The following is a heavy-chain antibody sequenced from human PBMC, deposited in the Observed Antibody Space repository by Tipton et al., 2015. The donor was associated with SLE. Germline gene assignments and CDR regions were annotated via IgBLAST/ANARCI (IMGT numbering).Heavy chain of an antibody. D-gene: IGHD6-13*01. CDR3: AKDISLRIGAAGTGDFQH. J-gene: IGHJ1*01. CDR2: IKQDGSEK. V-gene: IGHV3-7*03. CDR1: GFVFSSFW. Sequence: SLRLSCKASGFVFSSFWMSWVRQAPGKGLEWVANIKQDGSEKYYVDSVKGRFTISRDNAENSLYLQMDSLRVEDTALYYCAKDISLRIGAAGTGDFQHWGQGTLVIVSS.